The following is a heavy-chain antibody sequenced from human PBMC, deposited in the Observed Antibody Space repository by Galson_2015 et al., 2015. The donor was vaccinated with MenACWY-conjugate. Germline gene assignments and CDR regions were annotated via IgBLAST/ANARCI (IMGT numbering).Heavy chain of an antibody. CDR2: INPSGGST. Sequence: SVKVSCKASEYTFTSYYMHWVRQAPGQGLEWMGIINPSGGSTSYAQKFQGRVTMTRDTSTSTVYMELSSLRSEDTAVYYCARSRGGLTPFDYWGQGTLVTVSS. D-gene: IGHD4-23*01. J-gene: IGHJ4*02. V-gene: IGHV1-46*01. CDR1: EYTFTSYY. CDR3: ARSRGGLTPFDY.